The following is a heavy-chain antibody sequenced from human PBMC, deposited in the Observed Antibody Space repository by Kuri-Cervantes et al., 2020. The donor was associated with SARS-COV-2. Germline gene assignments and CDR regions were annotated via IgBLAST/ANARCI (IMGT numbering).Heavy chain of an antibody. D-gene: IGHD3-10*01. J-gene: IGHJ4*02. CDR2: ISSSGSNI. CDR1: GFTFSSYE. V-gene: IGHV3-48*03. CDR3: AKDRPVLLWFEKLN. Sequence: GGSLRLSCAASGFTFSSYEMNWVRQAPGKGLEWVSYISSSGSNIYYADSVKGRFTISRDNSKNTLYLQMNSLRAEDTAVYYCAKDRPVLLWFEKLNWGQGTLVTVSS.